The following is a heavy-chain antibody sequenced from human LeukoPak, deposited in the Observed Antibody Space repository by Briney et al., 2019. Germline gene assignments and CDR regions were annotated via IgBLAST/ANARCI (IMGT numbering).Heavy chain of an antibody. Sequence: GGSLRLSCAASGFTFSSYAMHWVRQAPGKGLEWVAVISYDGSNKYYADSVKGRFTISRDNSKNTLYLQMNSLRAEDMAVYYCAREYLWDIVVVPAAYYYYGMDVWGKGTTVTVSS. CDR2: ISYDGSNK. D-gene: IGHD2-2*01. V-gene: IGHV3-30*04. J-gene: IGHJ6*04. CDR3: AREYLWDIVVVPAAYYYYGMDV. CDR1: GFTFSSYA.